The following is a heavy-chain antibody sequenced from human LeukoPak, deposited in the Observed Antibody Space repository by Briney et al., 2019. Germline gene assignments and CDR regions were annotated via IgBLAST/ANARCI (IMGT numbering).Heavy chain of an antibody. CDR1: GASISSYY. V-gene: IGHV4-59*08. J-gene: IGHJ4*02. CDR3: AALRQGLVNLDY. CDR2: VYYSGST. Sequence: SETLSLTCTVSGASISSYYWSWIRQPPGKGLEWIGYVYYSGSTNYNPSLKSRVSISVDTSKNQFSLNLSSVTAADTAVYYCAALRQGLVNLDYWGQGNLVTVSS.